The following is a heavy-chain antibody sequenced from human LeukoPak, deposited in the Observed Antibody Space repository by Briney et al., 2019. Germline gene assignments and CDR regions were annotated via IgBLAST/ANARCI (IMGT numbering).Heavy chain of an antibody. Sequence: GESLKISCKAPGYCFSSNWIVWVRQMPGKGLEWMGIIYPDDSDTRYSPSFQGQVTISADKSISTAYLQWSSLKASDTAMYYCGRRGTATMTTDYLDYWGQGTLVTVSS. V-gene: IGHV5-51*01. CDR3: GRRGTATMTTDYLDY. D-gene: IGHD4-17*01. CDR1: GYCFSSNW. J-gene: IGHJ4*02. CDR2: IYPDDSDT.